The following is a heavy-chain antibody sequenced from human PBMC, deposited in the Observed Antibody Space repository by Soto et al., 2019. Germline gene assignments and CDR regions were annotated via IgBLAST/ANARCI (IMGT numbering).Heavy chain of an antibody. CDR3: AKEYNAMHLAYGLDV. J-gene: IGHJ6*02. V-gene: IGHV3-21*01. D-gene: IGHD1-20*01. CDR1: GFTFSTYS. CDR2: ISSRSDI. Sequence: GGSLRLSCVGSGFTFSTYSINWVRQAPGKGLEWVSSISSRSDIYYADSVKGRFTISRDNAKNSVSLQMNSLRAEDTAVYYCAKEYNAMHLAYGLDVWGQGTTVTVSS.